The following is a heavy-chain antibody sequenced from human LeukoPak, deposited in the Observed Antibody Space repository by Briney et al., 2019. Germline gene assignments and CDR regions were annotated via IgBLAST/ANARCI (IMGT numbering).Heavy chain of an antibody. J-gene: IGHJ5*02. Sequence: KPSETLSLTCAVSGYSISSGYYWGWIRQPPGKGLEWIGSINHSGSTYYNPSLKSRVTISVDTSKNQFSLKLSSVTAADTAVYYCARPTRGYCSGGSCYATPHGWFDPWGQGTLVTVSS. V-gene: IGHV4-38-2*01. CDR3: ARPTRGYCSGGSCYATPHGWFDP. D-gene: IGHD2-15*01. CDR1: GYSISSGYY. CDR2: INHSGST.